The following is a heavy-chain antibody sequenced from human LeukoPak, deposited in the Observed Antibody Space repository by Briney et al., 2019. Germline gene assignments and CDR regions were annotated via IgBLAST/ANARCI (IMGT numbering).Heavy chain of an antibody. CDR3: ARGLLRSGYSYGYRKNYFDY. J-gene: IGHJ4*02. D-gene: IGHD5-18*01. CDR1: GGSFSGYY. Sequence: SETLSLTCAVYGGSFSGYYWSWIRQPPGKGLEWIGEINHSGSTSYNPSLKSRVTISVDTSKNQFSLKLSSVTAADTAVYYCARGLLRSGYSYGYRKNYFDYWGQGTLVTVSS. V-gene: IGHV4-34*01. CDR2: INHSGST.